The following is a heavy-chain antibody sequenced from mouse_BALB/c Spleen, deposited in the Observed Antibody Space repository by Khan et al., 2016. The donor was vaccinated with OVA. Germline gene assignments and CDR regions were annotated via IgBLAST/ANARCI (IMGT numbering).Heavy chain of an antibody. CDR1: GDSITSGY. D-gene: IGHD2-14*01. J-gene: IGHJ3*01. CDR3: ARSTYRYAFAY. CDR2: MIYTGYT. Sequence: EVKLLESGPSLVKPSQTLSLTCSVTGDSITSGYWSWIRKFPGNKLEYMGYMIYTGYTAYNPSLKSRLAITRHTSKNQYYLQLNSVTTEDTATYYCARSTYRYAFAYWGQGTLVTVSA. V-gene: IGHV3-8*02.